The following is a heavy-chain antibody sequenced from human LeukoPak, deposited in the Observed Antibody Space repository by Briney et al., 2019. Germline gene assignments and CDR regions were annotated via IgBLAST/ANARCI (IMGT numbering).Heavy chain of an antibody. Sequence: PGGSLRLSCAASGLTFSSYAMSWVRQAPGKGLEWVSAISGSGGSTYYADSVKGRFTISRDNAKNSLFLQMNSLRAEDTAVYYCANFNRDYWGQGTLVTVSS. CDR1: GLTFSSYA. V-gene: IGHV3-23*01. J-gene: IGHJ4*02. CDR3: ANFNRDY. CDR2: ISGSGGST.